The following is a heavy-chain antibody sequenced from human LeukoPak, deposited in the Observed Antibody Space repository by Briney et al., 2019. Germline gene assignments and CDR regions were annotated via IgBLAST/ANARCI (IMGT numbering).Heavy chain of an antibody. CDR3: AKPRDIDSWAFDV. V-gene: IGHV3-30*18. Sequence: GSSLRLSCAASGFTFNNHDMHWVRQASGKGLECVAGKSYDGRNKYYADSVKGRFTISRGNSKNTLNLQMNSLRTEDTAVYYCAKPRDIDSWAFDVWGQGTMVTVS. CDR2: KSYDGRNK. D-gene: IGHD2-15*01. J-gene: IGHJ3*01. CDR1: GFTFNNHD.